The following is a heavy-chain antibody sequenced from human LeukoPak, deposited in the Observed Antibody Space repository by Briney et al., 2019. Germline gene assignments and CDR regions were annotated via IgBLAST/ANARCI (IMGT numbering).Heavy chain of an antibody. D-gene: IGHD2-2*01. CDR1: GLTFNSYS. J-gene: IGHJ4*02. CDR2: ISSSSSTI. V-gene: IGHV3-48*01. Sequence: GGSLRLSCAASGLTFNSYSMNWVRQAPGKGLEWVSYISSSSSTIYYADSVKGRFTISRDNAKNSLYLQMNSLRAEDTAVYYCARDTNQLLSYWGQGTLVTVSS. CDR3: ARDTNQLLSY.